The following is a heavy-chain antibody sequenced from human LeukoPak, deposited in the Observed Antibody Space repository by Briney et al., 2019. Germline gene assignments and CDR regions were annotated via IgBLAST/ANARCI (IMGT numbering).Heavy chain of an antibody. V-gene: IGHV1-18*01. D-gene: IGHD2-15*01. J-gene: IGHJ6*02. CDR2: ISAYNGNT. CDR1: GYTFNSFG. Sequence: APVKVSFKSSGYTFNSFGISWVRQAPGQGLEWMGWISAYNGNTHHPEKLQGRLTMTTDTPTSTAYMELRSLRSDDTAIYYCARDTVMMVGSYYYGKDVWGQGTTVTVSS. CDR3: ARDTVMMVGSYYYGKDV.